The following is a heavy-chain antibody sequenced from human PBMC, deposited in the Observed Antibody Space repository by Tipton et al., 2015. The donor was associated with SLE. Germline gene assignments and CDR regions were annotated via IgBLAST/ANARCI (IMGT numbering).Heavy chain of an antibody. D-gene: IGHD6-6*01. V-gene: IGHV3-30*02. CDR2: IWFDGTKE. Sequence: GSLRLSCEASGFTFSSYGMHWVRQAPGKGLEWVALIWFDGTKEFYADSVKGRFTISRDSSKNTLYLEMSSLRVEDTAVYHCAKDQLMSIDYFGLDVWGQGTTVTVSS. J-gene: IGHJ6*02. CDR3: AKDQLMSIDYFGLDV. CDR1: GFTFSSYG.